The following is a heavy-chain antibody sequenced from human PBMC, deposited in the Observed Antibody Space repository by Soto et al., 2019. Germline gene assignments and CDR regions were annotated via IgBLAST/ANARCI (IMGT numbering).Heavy chain of an antibody. CDR2: IIPIFGTA. Sequence: QVQLVQSVPEVKKPGSSVKVSCKASGGTFSSYAISWVRQAPGQGLEWMGGIIPIFGTAHYAQKFQGSVTSTADESTSTAYMELSSLRSEDTAVYYCAREIRESTHAFDIWAQGTMVTVSS. V-gene: IGHV1-69*01. J-gene: IGHJ3*02. CDR1: GGTFSSYA. CDR3: AREIRESTHAFDI.